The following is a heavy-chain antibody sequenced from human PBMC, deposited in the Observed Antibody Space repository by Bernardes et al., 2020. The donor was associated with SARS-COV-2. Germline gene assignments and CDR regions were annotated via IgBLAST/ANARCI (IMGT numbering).Heavy chain of an antibody. V-gene: IGHV4-39*01. CDR3: ARHGCSSTSCYWRNWFDP. Sequence: SETLSLTCTVSGGSISSSSYYWCWIRQPPGKGLEWLGRLYYSGSTYYNPSLKSRVTISVDTSKNQFSLKLSSVTAADTAVYYCARHGCSSTSCYWRNWFDPWGQGNLVTGSS. J-gene: IGHJ5*02. CDR1: GGSISSSSYY. CDR2: LYYSGST. D-gene: IGHD2-2*01.